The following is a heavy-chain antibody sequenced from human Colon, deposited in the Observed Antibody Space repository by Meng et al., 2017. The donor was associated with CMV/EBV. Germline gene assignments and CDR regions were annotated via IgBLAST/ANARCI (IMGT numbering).Heavy chain of an antibody. J-gene: IGHJ4*02. D-gene: IGHD2-2*01. CDR1: GGPVNTGSSY. Sequence: SETLSLTCTVSGGPVNTGSSYWSWIRQSPGKGLEWIGHVFYIGKTNYNPSLKSRVSMSIDPSKNQFSLRLTSVTPADTAVYYCARDSAHGDCSSTSCYWDAWDYWGQGTLVTVSS. CDR3: ARDSAHGDCSSTSCYWDAWDY. V-gene: IGHV4-61*01. CDR2: VFYIGKT.